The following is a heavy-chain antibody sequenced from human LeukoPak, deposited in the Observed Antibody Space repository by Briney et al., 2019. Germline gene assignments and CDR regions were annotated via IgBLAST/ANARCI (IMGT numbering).Heavy chain of an antibody. CDR3: ARGGESYSSGWYPTDY. CDR1: GGSISSSSYY. CDR2: IYYSGST. J-gene: IGHJ4*02. D-gene: IGHD6-13*01. Sequence: SETLSLTCTVSGGSISSSSYYWGWIRQPPGKGLEWIGSIYYSGSTYYNPSLKSRVTISVDTSKNQFSLKLSSVTAADTAVYYCARGGESYSSGWYPTDYWGQGTLVTVSS. V-gene: IGHV4-39*01.